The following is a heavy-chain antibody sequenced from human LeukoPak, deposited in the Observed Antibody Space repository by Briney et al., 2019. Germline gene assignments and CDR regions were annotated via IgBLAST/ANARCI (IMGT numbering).Heavy chain of an antibody. Sequence: GASVKVSCKASGYTFTSYYLHWVRQAPGQGLEWMGIINPSGGGTTYAQKFQGRVTMTRDTSTSTVYMELSSLRSEDTAVYYCAREGGTATVVTGFRYWGQGTLVTVSS. CDR3: AREGGTATVVTGFRY. D-gene: IGHD4-23*01. J-gene: IGHJ4*02. CDR1: GYTFTSYY. V-gene: IGHV1-46*01. CDR2: INPSGGGT.